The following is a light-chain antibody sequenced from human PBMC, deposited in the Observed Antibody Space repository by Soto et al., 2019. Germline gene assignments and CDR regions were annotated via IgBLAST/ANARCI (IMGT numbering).Light chain of an antibody. J-gene: IGLJ1*01. V-gene: IGLV1-51*01. CDR1: SPNVGNNF. CDR2: ENN. Sequence: QSVLAQPPSGSAAPGQKVTISCSGSSPNVGNNFVSWYQHLPGTAPRLLMSENNKRPSGIPDRFSGSKSSTSATLDITGLQAGDEADYYCGTWDSSLSYYVFGTGTKVTVL. CDR3: GTWDSSLSYYV.